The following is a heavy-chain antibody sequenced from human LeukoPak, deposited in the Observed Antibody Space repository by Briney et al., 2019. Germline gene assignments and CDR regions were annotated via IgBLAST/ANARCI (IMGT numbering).Heavy chain of an antibody. V-gene: IGHV3-74*01. CDR3: TRRVSATRWFDP. CDR2: INSDGSTT. J-gene: IGHJ5*02. Sequence: GGSLRLSCAASGFTFSSYWTHWVRQAPGKGLVWVSRINSDGSTTNYADSVKGRFTICRDNAENTLYLQMNSLRVEDTAVYYCTRRVSATRWFDPWGQGTLVTVSS. D-gene: IGHD2-15*01. CDR1: GFTFSSYW.